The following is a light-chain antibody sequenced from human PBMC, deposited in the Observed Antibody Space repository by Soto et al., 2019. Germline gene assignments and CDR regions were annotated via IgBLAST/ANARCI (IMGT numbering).Light chain of an antibody. J-gene: IGKJ2*01. CDR1: QSISSW. Sequence: DIQMTQSPTTLSASVGDRVTITCRASQSISSWLAWYQQKPGKAPKVLIYDASSLESGVPSRFSGSGSGTEFTLTISGLQPDDFATYYGQQYHSYYTFGQGTKLEIK. CDR2: DAS. V-gene: IGKV1-5*01. CDR3: QQYHSYYT.